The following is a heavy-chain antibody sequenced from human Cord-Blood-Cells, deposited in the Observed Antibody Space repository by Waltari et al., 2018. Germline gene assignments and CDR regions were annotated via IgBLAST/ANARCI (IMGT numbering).Heavy chain of an antibody. CDR2: ISSSSSYI. D-gene: IGHD6-6*01. V-gene: IGHV3-21*01. J-gene: IGHJ4*02. CDR1: GFTFSGYS. CDR3: ARKVYTLNQIDY. Sequence: EVQLVVSRRGLVKPGGSLAVSLAASGFTFSGYSRNWLRQAPGKGLEWVSSISSSSSYIYYADSVKGRFTISRDNAKNSLYLQMNSLRAEDTAVYYCARKVYTLNQIDYWGQGTLVTVSS.